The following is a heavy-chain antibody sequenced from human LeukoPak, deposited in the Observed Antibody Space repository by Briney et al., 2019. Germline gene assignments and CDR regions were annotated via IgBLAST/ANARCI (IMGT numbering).Heavy chain of an antibody. J-gene: IGHJ1*01. CDR1: GYTFTGYY. Sequence: ASVKVSCKASGYTFTGYYLHWVRQAPRQGLEWMGWIHPASGGTNYAQKFQGRVTMTRDTSVSTAYMELSSLRSDDTAVYYCARLAAVPGWGQGTLVIVSS. CDR2: IHPASGGT. V-gene: IGHV1-2*02. CDR3: ARLAAVPG. D-gene: IGHD6-19*01.